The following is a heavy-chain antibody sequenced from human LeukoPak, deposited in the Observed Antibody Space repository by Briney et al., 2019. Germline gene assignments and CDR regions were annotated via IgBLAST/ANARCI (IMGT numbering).Heavy chain of an antibody. CDR3: ARGANGMDV. V-gene: IGHV3-13*01. CDR2: IGNTGDT. J-gene: IGHJ6*02. Sequence: GGSLRLSCAASGFTFSSYDMHWIRQPTGKGLEWISAIGNTGDTYYPASVKGRFTISRENAKNSLCLQMNSLRAGDTAVYYCARGANGMDVWGQGTTVTVSS. CDR1: GFTFSSYD.